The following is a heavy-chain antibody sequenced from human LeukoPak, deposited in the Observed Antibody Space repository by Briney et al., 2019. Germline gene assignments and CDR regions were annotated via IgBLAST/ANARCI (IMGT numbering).Heavy chain of an antibody. CDR1: GGSISSSSYY. CDR2: IYYSGST. V-gene: IGHV4-39*07. J-gene: IGHJ5*02. Sequence: SETLSLTCTVSGGSISSSSYYWGWIRQPPGKGLEWIGSIYYSGSTYYNPSLKSRVTISVDTSKNQFSLKLSSVTAADTAVYYCARGNSDILTGYYPYNWFDPWGQGTLVTVSS. D-gene: IGHD3-9*01. CDR3: ARGNSDILTGYYPYNWFDP.